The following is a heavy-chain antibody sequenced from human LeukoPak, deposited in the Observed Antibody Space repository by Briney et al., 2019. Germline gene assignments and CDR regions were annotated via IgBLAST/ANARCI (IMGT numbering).Heavy chain of an antibody. J-gene: IGHJ4*02. CDR2: ISGSGGST. D-gene: IGHD3-22*01. CDR1: GFTFSSYA. V-gene: IGHV3-23*01. CDR3: AKTPVVITHFDY. Sequence: GGSLRLSCAASGFTFSSYAMSWVRQAPGKGREWVSAISGSGGSTYYADSVKGRFTISRDNSKNTLYLQMNSLRAEDTAVYYCAKTPVVITHFDYWGQGTLVTVSS.